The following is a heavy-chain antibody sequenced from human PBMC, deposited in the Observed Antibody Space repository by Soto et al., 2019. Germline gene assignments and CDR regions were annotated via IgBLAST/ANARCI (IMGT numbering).Heavy chain of an antibody. CDR1: GGSFSGYY. V-gene: IGHV4-34*01. CDR2: INHSGST. Sequence: PSETLSLTCAVYGGSFSGYYWSWIRQPPGKGLEWIGEINHSGSTNYNPSLKSRVTISVDTSKNQFSLKLSSVTAADTAVYYCATLTHCSSTSCYDYWGQGTLVTVSS. CDR3: ATLTHCSSTSCYDY. J-gene: IGHJ4*02. D-gene: IGHD2-2*01.